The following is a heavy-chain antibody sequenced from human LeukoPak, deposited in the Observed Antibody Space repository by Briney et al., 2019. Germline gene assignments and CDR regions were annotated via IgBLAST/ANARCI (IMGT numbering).Heavy chain of an antibody. Sequence: ASVKVSCKASGYTFTNFAIHWGRLAPGQSLEWMGWINADNGYTKYFQKFQGRVTFTRDTSANIAYMELSSLRSEDTAVYYCARGLRGVRYYYGSGKAYNWFDPWGQGTLVTVSS. CDR3: ARGLRGVRYYYGSGKAYNWFDP. V-gene: IGHV1-3*01. D-gene: IGHD3-10*01. J-gene: IGHJ5*02. CDR1: GYTFTNFA. CDR2: INADNGYT.